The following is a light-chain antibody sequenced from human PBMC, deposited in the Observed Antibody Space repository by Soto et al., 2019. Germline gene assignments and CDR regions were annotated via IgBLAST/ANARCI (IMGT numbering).Light chain of an antibody. CDR1: HDISTF. CDR2: DAS. Sequence: IQLTQSPSLMAASICNSITSTCRASHDISTFLAVYQQQPGRAPKLLIYDASTLQSGVPSRGSGSGAGTEVTLTSSSRLQADFAAYHCRQHYALTFTVGQGTRLDIK. CDR3: RQHYALTFT. V-gene: IGKV1-9*01. J-gene: IGKJ5*01.